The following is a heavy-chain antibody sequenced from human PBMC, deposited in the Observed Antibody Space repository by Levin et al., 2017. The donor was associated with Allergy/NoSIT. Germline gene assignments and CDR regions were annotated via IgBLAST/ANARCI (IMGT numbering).Heavy chain of an antibody. D-gene: IGHD6-13*01. CDR3: ARDDSSSWYHDAFDI. J-gene: IGHJ3*02. CDR2: INHSGST. Sequence: GSLRLSCAVYGGSFSGYYWSWIRQPPGKGLEWIGEINHSGSTNYNPSLKSRVTISVDTSKNQFSLKLSSVTAADTAVYYCARDDSSSWYHDAFDIWGQGTMVTVSS. V-gene: IGHV4-34*01. CDR1: GGSFSGYY.